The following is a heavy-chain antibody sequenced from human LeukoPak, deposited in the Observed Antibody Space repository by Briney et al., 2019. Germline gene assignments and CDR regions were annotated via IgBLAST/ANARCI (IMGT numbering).Heavy chain of an antibody. CDR1: GGSISSGVYY. Sequence: PSETLSLTCSVSGGSISSGVYYWSWIRQHPGKGLEWIGYIYDSGSTYYNPSLKSRVTISVDTSKNQFSLRLNSVTAADTAVYYCASLKMAGYCFDCWGQGTLVTVSS. CDR2: IYDSGST. J-gene: IGHJ4*02. D-gene: IGHD5-24*01. V-gene: IGHV4-31*03. CDR3: ASLKMAGYCFDC.